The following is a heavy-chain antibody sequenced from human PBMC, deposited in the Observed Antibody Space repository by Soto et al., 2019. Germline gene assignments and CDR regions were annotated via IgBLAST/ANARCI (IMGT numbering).Heavy chain of an antibody. CDR2: IRNPPYDRTK. V-gene: IGHV3-49*03. CDR1: GFTSRDFP. D-gene: IGHD1-20*01. J-gene: IGHJ4*02. CDR3: SRAPRGFNWALTYFDY. Sequence: GGSLRLSCKVSGFTSRDFPISWFRQAPGKGLEWVSLIRNPPYDRTKIYAASVQGRFTISRDDSESTVYLQMNSLKAEDTAVYYCSRAPRGFNWALTYFDYWGRGTLVTVSS.